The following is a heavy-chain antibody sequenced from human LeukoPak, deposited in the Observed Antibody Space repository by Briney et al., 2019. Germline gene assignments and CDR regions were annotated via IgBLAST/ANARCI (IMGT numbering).Heavy chain of an antibody. J-gene: IGHJ6*02. CDR3: ARRVEHWSGYYLTYYYYYGMDV. CDR2: MNPNSGNT. CDR1: GYTCTSYD. Sequence: ASVKVSCKASGYTCTSYDINWVRQATGQWLEWMGWMNPNSGNTGYAQKFQGRVAMTRNTSISTAYMELSSLRSEDTAVYYCARRVEHWSGYYLTYYYYYGMDVWGQGITVTVSS. V-gene: IGHV1-8*01. D-gene: IGHD3-3*01.